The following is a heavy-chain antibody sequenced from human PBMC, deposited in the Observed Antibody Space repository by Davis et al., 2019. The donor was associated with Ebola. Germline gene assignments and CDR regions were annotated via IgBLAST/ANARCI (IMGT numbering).Heavy chain of an antibody. CDR2: IEQHGSAT. Sequence: PGGSLRLSCAASGFIYTDYWMSWVRQAPGKGLEWVANIEQHGSATQYVDSVKGRFTISRDNAQNSLHLQMNTLRVEDTATYYCVRSGIFTTARHYLDVWGEGTTVTVSS. V-gene: IGHV3-7*01. CDR1: GFIYTDYW. J-gene: IGHJ6*03. D-gene: IGHD2-15*01. CDR3: VRSGIFTTARHYLDV.